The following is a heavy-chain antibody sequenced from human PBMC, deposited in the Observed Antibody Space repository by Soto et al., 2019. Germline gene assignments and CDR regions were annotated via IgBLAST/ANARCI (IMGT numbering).Heavy chain of an antibody. CDR1: GGSISSSNW. CDR2: IYHSGST. CDR3: ASYSSSANYYFDY. Sequence: LSLTCAVSGGSISSSNWWSWVRQPPGKGLEWIGEIYHSGSTNYNPSLKSRVTISVDKSKNQFSLKLSSVTAADTAVYYCASYSSSANYYFDYWGQGTLVTVSS. D-gene: IGHD6-13*01. J-gene: IGHJ4*02. V-gene: IGHV4-4*02.